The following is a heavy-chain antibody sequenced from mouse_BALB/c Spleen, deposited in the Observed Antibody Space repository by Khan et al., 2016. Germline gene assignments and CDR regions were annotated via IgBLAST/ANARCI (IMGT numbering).Heavy chain of an antibody. V-gene: IGHV5-17*02. CDR1: GFTFSSFG. D-gene: IGHD2-12*01. CDR3: ARYDVDNYAMDS. CDR2: ISSGSSNI. Sequence: EVELVESGGGLVQPGGSRKLSCAASGFTFSSFGMNWVRQAPEKGLEWVAYISSGSSNIYYADTVKGRFTISRDNPENTLFLQMTSLRSVGSAMYSCARYDVDNYAMDSWGQGTSVTVSS. J-gene: IGHJ4*01.